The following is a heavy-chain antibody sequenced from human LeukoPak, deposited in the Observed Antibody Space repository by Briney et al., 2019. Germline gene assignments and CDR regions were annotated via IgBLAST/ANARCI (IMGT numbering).Heavy chain of an antibody. CDR3: AKSSNYYGSAPARPFDY. CDR1: GFTFSSYA. D-gene: IGHD3-10*01. Sequence: GGSLRLSCAASGFTFSSYAMSWVRQAPGKGLEWVSAISGSGGSTYYADSVKGRFTISRDNSKNTLYLQMNSLRAEDTAVYYCAKSSNYYGSAPARPFDYRGQGTLVTVSS. J-gene: IGHJ4*02. CDR2: ISGSGGST. V-gene: IGHV3-23*01.